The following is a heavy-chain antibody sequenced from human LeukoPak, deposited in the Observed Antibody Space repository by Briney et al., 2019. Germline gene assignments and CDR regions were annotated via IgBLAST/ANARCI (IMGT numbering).Heavy chain of an antibody. CDR3: AREGGSSWYYYYYMDV. D-gene: IGHD6-13*01. V-gene: IGHV4-34*01. J-gene: IGHJ6*03. CDR1: GGSFSGYY. Sequence: PSEALSLTCAVYGGSFSGYYWSWIRQPPGKGLEWIGEINHSGSTNYNPSLKSRVTISVDTSKNQFSLKLSSVTAADTAVYYCAREGGSSWYYYYYMDVWGKGTTVTVSS. CDR2: INHSGST.